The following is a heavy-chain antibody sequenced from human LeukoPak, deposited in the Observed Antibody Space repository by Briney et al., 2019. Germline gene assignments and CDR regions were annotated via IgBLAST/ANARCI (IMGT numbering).Heavy chain of an antibody. V-gene: IGHV1-2*02. CDR3: ARDVLGGDSSGYHGDY. CDR2: INPNSGGT. CDR1: GYTFTGYY. Sequence: ASVKVSCKASGYTFTGYYMHWVRQAPGQGLEWMGWINPNSGGTNYAQKFQGRVTMTRDTSISTAYKELSRLRSDDTAVYYCARDVLGGDSSGYHGDYWGQGTLVTVSS. J-gene: IGHJ4*02. D-gene: IGHD3-22*01.